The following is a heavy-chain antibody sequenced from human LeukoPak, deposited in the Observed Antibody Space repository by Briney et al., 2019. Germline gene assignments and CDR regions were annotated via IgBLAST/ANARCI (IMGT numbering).Heavy chain of an antibody. D-gene: IGHD5-18*01. CDR1: EFTFSVYT. J-gene: IGHJ4*02. CDR3: ARADWDTAMIDY. Sequence: TGGSLRLSCAASEFTFSVYTINWVRQAPGKGLEWVSSISSSSNYIYYADSVKGRFTISRDNAKNSLYLQMNSLRAEDTAVYYCARADWDTAMIDYWGQGTLVTVSS. V-gene: IGHV3-21*01. CDR2: ISSSSNYI.